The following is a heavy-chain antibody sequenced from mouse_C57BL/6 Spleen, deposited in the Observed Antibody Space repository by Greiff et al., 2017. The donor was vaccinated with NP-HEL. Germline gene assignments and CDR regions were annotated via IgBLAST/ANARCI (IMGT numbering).Heavy chain of an antibody. CDR3: ARRGGTTAGDYFDY. CDR2: ISGGGGNT. CDR1: GFTFSSYT. J-gene: IGHJ2*01. V-gene: IGHV5-9*01. Sequence: LVESGGGLVKPGGSLKLSCAASGFTFSSYTMSWVRQTPEKRLEWVATISGGGGNTYYPDSVKGRFTISRDNAKNTLYLQMSSLRSEDTALYYCARRGGTTAGDYFDYWGQGTTLTVSS. D-gene: IGHD1-2*01.